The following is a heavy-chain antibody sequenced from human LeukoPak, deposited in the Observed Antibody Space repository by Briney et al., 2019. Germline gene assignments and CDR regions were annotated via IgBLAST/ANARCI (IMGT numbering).Heavy chain of an antibody. CDR2: IYSGGST. CDR3: ARGGVVVAAYYFDY. D-gene: IGHD2-15*01. CDR1: GFTVSSNY. J-gene: IGHJ4*02. V-gene: IGHV3-66*02. Sequence: GGSLRLSCAASGFTVSSNYMSWVRQAPGKGLEWVSVIYSGGSTYYADSVKGRFTISRDNSKNTLYLQMNSLRAEDTAVYYCARGGVVVAAYYFDYWGQGTLVTVSS.